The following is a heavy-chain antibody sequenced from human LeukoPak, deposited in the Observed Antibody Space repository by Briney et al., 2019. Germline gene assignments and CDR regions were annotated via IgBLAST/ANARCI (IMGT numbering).Heavy chain of an antibody. Sequence: SGTLSLTCAVSGGSISSSNWWSWVRQPPGKGLEWIGEIYHSGSTNYNPSLKSRVTISVGKSRKHFSLKLNSVTAADTAVYYCARGGSSNWTPFDYWGQGTLVTFSS. CDR3: ARGGSSNWTPFDY. D-gene: IGHD6-13*01. CDR1: GGSISSSNW. J-gene: IGHJ4*02. CDR2: IYHSGST. V-gene: IGHV4-4*02.